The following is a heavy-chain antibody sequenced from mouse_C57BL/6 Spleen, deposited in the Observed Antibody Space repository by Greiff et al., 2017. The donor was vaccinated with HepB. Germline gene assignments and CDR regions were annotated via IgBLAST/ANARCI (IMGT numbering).Heavy chain of an antibody. D-gene: IGHD2-4*01. J-gene: IGHJ4*01. V-gene: IGHV1-55*01. Sequence: VQLQQPGAELVKPGASVKMSCKASGYTFTSYWITWVKQRPGQGLEWIGDIYPGSGSTNYNEKFKSKATLTVDTSSSTAYMQLSSLTSGDSAVYYCARSHYDYDVTHYAMDYWGQGTSVTVSS. CDR2: IYPGSGST. CDR1: GYTFTSYW. CDR3: ARSHYDYDVTHYAMDY.